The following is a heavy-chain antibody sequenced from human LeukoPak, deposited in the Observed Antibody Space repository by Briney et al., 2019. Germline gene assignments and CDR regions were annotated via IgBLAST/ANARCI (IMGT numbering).Heavy chain of an antibody. J-gene: IGHJ4*02. V-gene: IGHV3-23*01. Sequence: GGSLRLSCAASGFTFSSYAMSWVRQAPGKGLEWVSAISGSGGSTYYADSVKGRFTISRDNSKNTLYLQMNSLRVDDTAVYYCVTHIYCTSTRCILDYWGQGTLVTVSS. CDR3: VTHIYCTSTRCILDY. CDR2: ISGSGGST. CDR1: GFTFSSYA. D-gene: IGHD2-8*01.